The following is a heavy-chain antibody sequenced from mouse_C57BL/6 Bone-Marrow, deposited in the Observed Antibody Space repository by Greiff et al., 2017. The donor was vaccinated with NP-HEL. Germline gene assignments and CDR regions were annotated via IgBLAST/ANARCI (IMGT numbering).Heavy chain of an antibody. V-gene: IGHV1-19*01. CDR3: ARDGYYGGFAY. D-gene: IGHD2-3*01. Sequence: VHVKQSGPVLVKPGASVKMSCKASGYTFTDYYMNWVKQSHGKSLEWIGVINPYNGGTSYNQKFKGKATLTVDKSSSTAYMELNSLTSEDSAVYYCARDGYYGGFAYWGQGTLVTVSA. CDR1: GYTFTDYY. CDR2: INPYNGGT. J-gene: IGHJ3*01.